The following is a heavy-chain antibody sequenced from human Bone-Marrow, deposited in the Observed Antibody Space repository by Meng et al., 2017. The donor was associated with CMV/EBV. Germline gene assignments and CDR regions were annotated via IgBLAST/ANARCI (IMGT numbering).Heavy chain of an antibody. CDR2: MNPNSGNT. D-gene: IGHD3-10*01. V-gene: IGHV1-8*01. CDR1: GYTFTSYD. Sequence: ASVKVSCKASGYTFTSYDINWVRQATGQGLEWMGWMNPNSGNTGYAQKFQGRVTMTRNTSISTAYMELSSLRSEDTAVYYCARVRYYGSGSYYKVPLYYGMDVWGQGTTVTVSS. J-gene: IGHJ6*02. CDR3: ARVRYYGSGSYYKVPLYYGMDV.